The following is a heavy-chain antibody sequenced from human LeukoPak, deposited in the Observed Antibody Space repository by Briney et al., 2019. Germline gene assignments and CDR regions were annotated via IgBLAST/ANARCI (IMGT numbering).Heavy chain of an antibody. D-gene: IGHD3-22*01. CDR3: ARSGYSPPTYYYYYMDV. CDR1: GFTFSSYG. J-gene: IGHJ6*03. CDR2: IYNGGST. Sequence: GGSLRLSCAASGFTFSSYGMHWVRQAPGKGLEWVSVIYNGGSTYYAGSVKGRFTISRDNSKNTLYLQMNSLRAEDTAVYYCARSGYSPPTYYYYYMDVWGKGTTVTVSS. V-gene: IGHV3-53*01.